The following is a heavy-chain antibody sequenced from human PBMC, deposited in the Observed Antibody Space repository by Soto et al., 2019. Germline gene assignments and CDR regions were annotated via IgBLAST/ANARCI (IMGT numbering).Heavy chain of an antibody. CDR1: GFTFSNAW. J-gene: IGHJ4*02. Sequence: GGSLRLSXAASGFTFSNAWMSWVRQAPGKGLEWVGRIKSKTDGGTTDYAAPVKGRFTISRDDSKNTLYLQMNSLKTEGTAVYYCTTSVRTGTEFDYWGQGTLVTVSS. CDR3: TTSVRTGTEFDY. V-gene: IGHV3-15*01. CDR2: IKSKTDGGTT. D-gene: IGHD1-1*01.